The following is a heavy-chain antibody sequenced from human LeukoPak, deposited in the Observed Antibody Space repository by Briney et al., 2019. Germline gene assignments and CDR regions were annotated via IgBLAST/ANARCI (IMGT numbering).Heavy chain of an antibody. CDR2: ISSSGSTI. V-gene: IGHV3-11*04. Sequence: GGSLRLSCAASGFTFSDYYMSWIRQAPGKGLEWVLYISSSGSTIYYADSVKGRFTISRDNAKNSLYLQMNSLRAEDTAVYYCARLPKADYYSYYMDVWGKGTTVTVSS. CDR1: GFTFSDYY. CDR3: ARLPKADYYSYYMDV. J-gene: IGHJ6*03.